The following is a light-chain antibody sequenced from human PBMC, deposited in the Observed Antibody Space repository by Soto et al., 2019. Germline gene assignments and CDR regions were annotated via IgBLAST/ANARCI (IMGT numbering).Light chain of an antibody. CDR3: ASWDDRLSGPI. CDR1: SSNIGRNN. J-gene: IGLJ2*01. Sequence: QSVLTQPPSASGTPGQRVTISCSGSSSNIGRNNVNWYLQVPGTAPKLVIYNNDQRPSGVPDRLLGSKSGTSASLAISGLQSEDEADYYCASWDDRLSGPIFGGGTQLTVL. V-gene: IGLV1-44*01. CDR2: NND.